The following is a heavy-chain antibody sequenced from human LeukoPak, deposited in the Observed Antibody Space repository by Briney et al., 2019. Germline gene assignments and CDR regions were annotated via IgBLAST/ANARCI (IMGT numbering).Heavy chain of an antibody. V-gene: IGHV3-23*01. CDR1: GFTFSSYA. Sequence: PGRSLRLSCAASGFTFSSYAMSWVRQAPGKGLEWVSAISGSGGSTYYADSVKGRFTISRDNAKNSVNLQMNSLRAEDTAVYYCARVSRYYDSSGYYYEYFQHWGQGTLVTVSS. D-gene: IGHD3-22*01. CDR3: ARVSRYYDSSGYYYEYFQH. J-gene: IGHJ1*01. CDR2: ISGSGGST.